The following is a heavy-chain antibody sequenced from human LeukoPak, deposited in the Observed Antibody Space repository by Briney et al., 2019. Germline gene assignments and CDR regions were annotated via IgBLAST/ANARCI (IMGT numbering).Heavy chain of an antibody. Sequence: GGSPRHSCAASGFTFSRNAIHWVRQGPGKGLEWVSYIAHHGSNKYYADSVKGRFTISRDNSKRTLYLQMSSLRADDTVVYYCAKDGSWSCTDWGQGTLVTVSS. V-gene: IGHV3-30*02. D-gene: IGHD2-8*02. J-gene: IGHJ4*02. CDR1: GFTFSRNA. CDR2: IAHHGSNK. CDR3: AKDGSWSCTD.